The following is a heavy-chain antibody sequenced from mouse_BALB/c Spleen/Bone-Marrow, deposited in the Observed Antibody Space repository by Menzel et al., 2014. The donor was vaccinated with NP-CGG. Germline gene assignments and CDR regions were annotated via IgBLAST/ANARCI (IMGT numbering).Heavy chain of an antibody. Sequence: QVQLQQSGPGLVAPSQSLSITCTISGFSLTSHGVHWVRQPPGKGLEWLVVIWSDGSTTYNSALKSRLSISKDNSKSQVFLKMNSLQTDDTATYYCARHANWDYFDYWGQGTTLTVSS. V-gene: IGHV2-6-1*01. CDR1: GFSLTSHG. D-gene: IGHD4-1*01. J-gene: IGHJ2*01. CDR2: IWSDGST. CDR3: ARHANWDYFDY.